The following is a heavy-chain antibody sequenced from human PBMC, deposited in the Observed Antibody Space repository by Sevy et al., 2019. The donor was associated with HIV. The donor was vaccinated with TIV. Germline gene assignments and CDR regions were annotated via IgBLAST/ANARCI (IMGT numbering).Heavy chain of an antibody. CDR3: ASGSGSYYDAFHI. Sequence: SETLSLTCTVSGGSISSYYWSWIRQPPGKGLEWIGYIYYSGSTNYNPSLKSRVTISVDTSKNQFSLRLNSVTAADTAVYYCASGSGSYYDAFHIWGQGTMVTVSS. V-gene: IGHV4-59*01. CDR2: IYYSGST. J-gene: IGHJ3*02. D-gene: IGHD1-26*01. CDR1: GGSISSYY.